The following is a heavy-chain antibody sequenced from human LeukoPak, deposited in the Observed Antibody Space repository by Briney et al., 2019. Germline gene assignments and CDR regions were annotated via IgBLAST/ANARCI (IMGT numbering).Heavy chain of an antibody. J-gene: IGHJ6*02. CDR3: ARGDYFYYTMDV. Sequence: GGSLRLSCAASGFTVGSNYMSWVRQAPGKGLEGVSLIHSGGSTYYVDSVKGRFTISRDNSKNMVYLQMNSLRAEDTAVYYCARGDYFYYTMDVWGQGTTVTVSS. CDR2: IHSGGST. CDR1: GFTVGSNY. V-gene: IGHV3-66*01.